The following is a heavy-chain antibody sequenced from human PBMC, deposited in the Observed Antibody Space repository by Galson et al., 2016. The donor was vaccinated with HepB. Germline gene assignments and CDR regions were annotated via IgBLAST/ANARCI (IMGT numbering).Heavy chain of an antibody. CDR2: INHRGDT. V-gene: IGHV4-34*01. D-gene: IGHD2-8*01. J-gene: IGHJ6*02. CDR3: ARWPGVYAAGYYYGMDV. Sequence: SETLSLTCAVYGGSFSGYYWTWIRQPPGKGLEWIGEINHRGDTKYNPSLKSRVTILVDKSKNQVSLKLSSVTAADTAVYYCARWPGVYAAGYYYGMDVWGQGTTVTVSS. CDR1: GGSFSGYY.